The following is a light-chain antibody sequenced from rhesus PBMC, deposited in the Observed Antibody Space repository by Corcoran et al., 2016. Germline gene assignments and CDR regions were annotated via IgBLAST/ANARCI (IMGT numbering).Light chain of an antibody. Sequence: DIQMTQSPSSLSASVGDRVTITCRASQGISNWLAWYQQKPGKAPKLLIYRASNLETGVPSRFSGSGSGPEFTLTISSLQPEDIATYYCQQHDNSPLTFGGGTKVELK. CDR3: QQHDNSPLT. CDR2: RAS. V-gene: IGKV1-69*01. J-gene: IGKJ4*01. CDR1: QGISNW.